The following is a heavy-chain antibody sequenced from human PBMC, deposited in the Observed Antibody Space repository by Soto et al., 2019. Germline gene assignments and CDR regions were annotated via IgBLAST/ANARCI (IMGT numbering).Heavy chain of an antibody. Sequence: GESLKTYCQVPGYRFRHYWFAWVRHVPGRGQERMGRIDHGDSYINYRPPVQGHVSISADKPSGTAYLQWISLKASDTAIYYFARHEDQWLVHGMYVWVQATTVTVSS. CDR2: IDHGDSYI. V-gene: IGHV5-10-1*01. CDR3: ARHEDQWLVHGMYV. CDR1: GYRFRHYW. D-gene: IGHD6-19*01. J-gene: IGHJ6*02.